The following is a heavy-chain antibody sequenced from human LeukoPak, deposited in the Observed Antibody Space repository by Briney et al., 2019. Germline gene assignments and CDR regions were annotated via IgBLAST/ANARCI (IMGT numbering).Heavy chain of an antibody. CDR3: ARSYPFDY. CDR1: GFTFSSYW. D-gene: IGHD1-26*01. J-gene: IGHJ4*02. Sequence: PGGSLRLSCAASGFTFSSYWIHWVRQAPGKGLVWVSRISTDGSSTIYADSVKGRFTISRDNAKNTLYLQMNSLRAEDTAVYYCARSYPFDYWGQGTLVTLSS. CDR2: ISTDGSST. V-gene: IGHV3-74*01.